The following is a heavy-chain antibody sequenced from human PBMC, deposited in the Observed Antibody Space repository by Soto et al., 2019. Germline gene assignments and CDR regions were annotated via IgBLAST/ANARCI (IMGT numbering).Heavy chain of an antibody. D-gene: IGHD3-22*01. Sequence: PGGSLRLSCAASGFIFSGYAMSWVRQAPGKGLEWVSDISGSGGSTYHADSVKGRFTISRDNSKNTLYLQMNSLRVEDTAVYYCAKGMIVLVEPWFDPWGQGTLVTASS. CDR2: ISGSGGST. CDR1: GFIFSGYA. J-gene: IGHJ5*02. V-gene: IGHV3-23*01. CDR3: AKGMIVLVEPWFDP.